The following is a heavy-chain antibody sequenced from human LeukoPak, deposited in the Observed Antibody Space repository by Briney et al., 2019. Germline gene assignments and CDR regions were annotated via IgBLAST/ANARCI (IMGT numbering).Heavy chain of an antibody. Sequence: PGGSLRLSCAASGFTFSSYAMSWVRQAPGKGLEWVSAISGSGGSTYYADSVKGRFTISRDNSKNTLYLQMNSLRAEDTAVYYCAKETRPWGYDFWSGYSYYFDYWGQGTLVTVSS. CDR1: GFTFSSYA. J-gene: IGHJ4*02. CDR2: ISGSGGST. CDR3: AKETRPWGYDFWSGYSYYFDY. V-gene: IGHV3-23*01. D-gene: IGHD3-3*01.